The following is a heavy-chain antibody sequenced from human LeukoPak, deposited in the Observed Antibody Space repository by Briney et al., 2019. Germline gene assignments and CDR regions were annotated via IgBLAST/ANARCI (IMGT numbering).Heavy chain of an antibody. CDR3: ARRAAVIDWFDP. Sequence: PGGSLRLSCAASGFTFSSYGMSWVRQAPGKGLEWVSAISGSGGSTYYADSVKGRFTISRDNSKNTLYLQMNSLRAEDTAVYYCARRAAVIDWFDPWGQGTLVSVSS. J-gene: IGHJ5*02. CDR1: GFTFSSYG. D-gene: IGHD6-13*01. V-gene: IGHV3-23*01. CDR2: ISGSGGST.